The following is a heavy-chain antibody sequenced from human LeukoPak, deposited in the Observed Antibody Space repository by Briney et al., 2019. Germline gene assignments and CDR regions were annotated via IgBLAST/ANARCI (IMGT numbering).Heavy chain of an antibody. V-gene: IGHV3-9*01. Sequence: SLRLSCAASGFTFDDYAMHWVRQAPGKGLEWVSGISWNSGSIGYADSVKGRFTISRDNAKNTLYLQRNSLRAEDTAVYYCARDGYSFGHDFDYWGQGTLVTVSS. CDR2: ISWNSGSI. CDR1: GFTFDDYA. J-gene: IGHJ4*02. D-gene: IGHD5-18*01. CDR3: ARDGYSFGHDFDY.